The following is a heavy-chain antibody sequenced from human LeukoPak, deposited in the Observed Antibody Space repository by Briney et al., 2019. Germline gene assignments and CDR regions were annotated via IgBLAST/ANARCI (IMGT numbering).Heavy chain of an antibody. CDR3: ARGRNWNDVGHALTRLGYLVGIYYYYMDV. D-gene: IGHD1-1*01. CDR2: IYYSGST. J-gene: IGHJ6*03. CDR1: GGSISSSSYY. V-gene: IGHV4-61*05. Sequence: SETLSLTCTVSGGSISSSSYYWGWIRQPPGKGLEWIGYIYYSGSTNYNPSLKSRVTISVDTSKNQFSLKLSSVTAADTAVYYCARGRNWNDVGHALTRLGYLVGIYYYYMDVWGKGTTVTVSS.